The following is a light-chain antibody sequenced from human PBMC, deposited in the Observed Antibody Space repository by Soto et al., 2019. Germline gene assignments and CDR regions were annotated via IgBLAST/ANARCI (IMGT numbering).Light chain of an antibody. V-gene: IGKV3-20*01. CDR1: QSVRSSY. CDR2: GAS. J-gene: IGKJ1*01. Sequence: EIVLTQSRGSLSLSPGARATLSCRASQSVRSSYLAWYQHKPGQAPSLLIYGASSRATGVPDRFSGSGSETDFTLTISRLEPEDFAVYYCQQYGTFPRTFGQGTKVDIK. CDR3: QQYGTFPRT.